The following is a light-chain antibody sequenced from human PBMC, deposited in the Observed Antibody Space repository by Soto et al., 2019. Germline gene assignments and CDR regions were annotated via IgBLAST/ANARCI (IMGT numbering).Light chain of an antibody. J-gene: IGKJ1*01. V-gene: IGKV3-20*01. CDR2: DAS. CDR1: QSLSSSQ. Sequence: EIVLTQSPGTLSLSPGERATLSCRASQSLSSSQLAWYQQKPGQAPRLLIHDASSRATGISDRFTGSGSGTDLTLTITTLEPEDFAVYYCQQYGSSPRTFGLGTKV. CDR3: QQYGSSPRT.